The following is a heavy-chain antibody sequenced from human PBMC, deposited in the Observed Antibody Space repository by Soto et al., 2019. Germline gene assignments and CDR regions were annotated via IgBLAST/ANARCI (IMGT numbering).Heavy chain of an antibody. V-gene: IGHV4-4*07. Sequence: QVQLQESGPGLVKPSETLSLTCTVSGGSISSYYWHWIRQPAGKGLEWIGRFYSSGGSNYNPSLKSRVTMSVDTPKNQLSLRLSSVTAADTAVYFCARVGSSGWYDYWGQGTLVTVSS. CDR3: ARVGSSGWYDY. CDR2: FYSSGGS. J-gene: IGHJ4*02. D-gene: IGHD6-19*01. CDR1: GGSISSYY.